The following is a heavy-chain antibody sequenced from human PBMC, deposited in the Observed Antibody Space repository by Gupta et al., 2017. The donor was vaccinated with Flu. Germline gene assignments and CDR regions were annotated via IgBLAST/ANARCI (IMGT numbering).Heavy chain of an antibody. CDR1: GYSISSGYY. CDR3: ERTSSSYPLSLVLYDRVAFDI. D-gene: IGHD3-10*02. Sequence: QVQLQESCPGLVKPSETLSLTCAVSGYSISSGYYWAWIRQPPGKGLEWIGSSDHSGSTYYNPSLKSRVTIPVDTSKNQFSLKLSSVTAADTAVYYCERTSSSYPLSLVLYDRVAFDIWCQGTMVTVSS. J-gene: IGHJ3*02. CDR2: SDHSGST. V-gene: IGHV4-38-2*01.